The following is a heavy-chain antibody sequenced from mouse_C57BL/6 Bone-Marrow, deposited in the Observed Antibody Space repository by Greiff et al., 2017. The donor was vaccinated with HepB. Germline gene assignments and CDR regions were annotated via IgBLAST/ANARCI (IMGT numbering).Heavy chain of an antibody. CDR2: IDPETGGT. V-gene: IGHV1-15*01. Sequence: LQESGAELVRPGASVTLSCKASGYTFTDYEMHWVKQTPVHGLEWIGAIDPETGGTAYNQKFKGKAILTADKSSSTAYMELRSLTSEDSAVYYCTRFATVVEGFAYWGQGTLVTVSA. CDR3: TRFATVVEGFAY. CDR1: GYTFTDYE. D-gene: IGHD1-1*01. J-gene: IGHJ3*01.